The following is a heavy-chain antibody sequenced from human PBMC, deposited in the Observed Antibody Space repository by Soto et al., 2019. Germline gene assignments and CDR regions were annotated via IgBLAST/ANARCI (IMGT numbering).Heavy chain of an antibody. J-gene: IGHJ4*02. CDR1: GGSISSVGYY. Sequence: PSETLSLTCTVSGGSISSVGYYWSWIRQHPGKGLEWIGYIYYSGNTYYNPSLKSRVTISVDTSKNQFSLKLTSVTAADTAVYYCARDKITGLFDYWGQGTLVTVSS. CDR2: IYYSGNT. CDR3: ARDKITGLFDY. V-gene: IGHV4-31*03. D-gene: IGHD2-8*02.